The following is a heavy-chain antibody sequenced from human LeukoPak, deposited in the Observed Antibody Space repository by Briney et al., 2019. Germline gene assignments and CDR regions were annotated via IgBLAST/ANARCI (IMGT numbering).Heavy chain of an antibody. CDR1: GFTLSSYS. V-gene: IGHV3-48*01. CDR2: VSSSSSII. CDR3: SRDGGTNWDLDF. Sequence: GGSLRLSCAASGFTLSSYSMNWVRKAPGKGLEWVSYVSSSSSIIYYADSVKGRFTISRDIAKNSLYLQMNSLRGEDTAVYYCSRDGGTNWDLDFWGQGTLVTVSS. J-gene: IGHJ4*02. D-gene: IGHD1-1*01.